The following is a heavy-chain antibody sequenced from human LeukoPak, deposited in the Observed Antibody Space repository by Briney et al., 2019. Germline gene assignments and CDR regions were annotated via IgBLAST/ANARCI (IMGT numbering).Heavy chain of an antibody. CDR1: GFTFSSYG. V-gene: IGHV3-30*02. J-gene: IGHJ3*02. D-gene: IGHD2-21*02. Sequence: QAGGSLRLSCAASGFTFSSYGMHWVRQAPGKGLEWVAFIRYDGSNKYYADSVKGRFTISRDNSKNTLYVQMNSLRAEDTAVYYCAKAAVVVMTANDAFDIWGQGTMVTVSS. CDR3: AKAAVVVMTANDAFDI. CDR2: IRYDGSNK.